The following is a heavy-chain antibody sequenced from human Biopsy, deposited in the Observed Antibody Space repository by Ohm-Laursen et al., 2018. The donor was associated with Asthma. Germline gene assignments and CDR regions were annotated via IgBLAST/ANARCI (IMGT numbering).Heavy chain of an antibody. J-gene: IGHJ6*02. CDR1: GVSIRSYY. V-gene: IGHV4-59*12. D-gene: IGHD1-26*01. Sequence: SQTLSLTCTVSGVSIRSYYWTWIRQPPGKGLEWIGNIHYSGYTNYNPSLSSRLTLSVDTSKNQFSLRLTSVTAADTAVYYCARGSSSRLSQWELLVSGGKRAHSYYGMDVWGQGTTVTVSS. CDR3: ARGSSSRLSQWELLVSGGKRAHSYYGMDV. CDR2: IHYSGYT.